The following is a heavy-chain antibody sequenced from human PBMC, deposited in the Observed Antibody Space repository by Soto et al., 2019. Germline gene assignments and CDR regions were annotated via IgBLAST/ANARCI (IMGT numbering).Heavy chain of an antibody. D-gene: IGHD6-13*01. Sequence: QVQLQESGPGLVKPSQTLSLTCTVSGGSISSCGYYWSWIRQHPGKGLEWIGYIYYSGSTYYNPSIKSRVTISVDTSKNPITLKLSSVTAADPAVYYCAGAKKGIAAAENWFDPWGQGTLVTVSS. J-gene: IGHJ5*02. CDR3: AGAKKGIAAAENWFDP. V-gene: IGHV4-31*03. CDR1: GGSISSCGYY. CDR2: IYYSGST.